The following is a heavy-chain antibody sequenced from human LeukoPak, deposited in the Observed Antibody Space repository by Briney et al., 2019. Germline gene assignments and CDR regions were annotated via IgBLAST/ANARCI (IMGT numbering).Heavy chain of an antibody. CDR1: GFTFSSYW. D-gene: IGHD2-8*01. Sequence: PGGSLRLSCAASGFTFSSYWMSWVRQAPGKGLEWVANIKQDGSEKYYVDSVKGRFTISRDNAKNSLYLQMNSLRAEDTAVYYCARDIPDLGSPGVFDIWGQGTMVTVSS. V-gene: IGHV3-7*01. CDR3: ARDIPDLGSPGVFDI. CDR2: IKQDGSEK. J-gene: IGHJ3*02.